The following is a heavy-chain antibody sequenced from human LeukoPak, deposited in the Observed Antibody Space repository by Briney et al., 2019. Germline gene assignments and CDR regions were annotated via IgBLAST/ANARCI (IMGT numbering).Heavy chain of an antibody. Sequence: GGSLRLSCAASGFTFSSYGMHWVRQAPGKGLEWVAVIWYDGSNKYYADSVKGRFTISRDNSKNTLYLQMNSLRAEDTAVYYCAKDGRLRFLEWLLPYAFDYWGQGTLVTVSS. CDR3: AKDGRLRFLEWLLPYAFDY. CDR2: IWYDGSNK. J-gene: IGHJ4*02. V-gene: IGHV3-30*02. D-gene: IGHD3-3*01. CDR1: GFTFSSYG.